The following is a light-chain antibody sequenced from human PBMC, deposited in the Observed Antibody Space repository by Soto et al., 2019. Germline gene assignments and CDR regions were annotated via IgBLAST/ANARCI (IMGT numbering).Light chain of an antibody. V-gene: IGKV3-20*01. J-gene: IGKJ1*01. Sequence: EIVLTQSPGTVSLSPGERATLSCRTSQSVSSSFLAWHQQKRGQAPRLLIYGTSNRATGSPDRFSGSGYGTAFTLTISRLEPDDFAMYFCHQYGTSPWTFGQGTKVEI. CDR2: GTS. CDR3: HQYGTSPWT. CDR1: QSVSSSF.